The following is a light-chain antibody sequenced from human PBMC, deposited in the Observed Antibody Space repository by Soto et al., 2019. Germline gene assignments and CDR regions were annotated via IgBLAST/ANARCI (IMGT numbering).Light chain of an antibody. J-gene: IGKJ1*01. Sequence: EIVLTQSPATLSLSPGERATFSCRASQSVSSNLAWYQQKPGQAPRLLIYGASSRATGIPARFSGSGSGTEFTLTISTLQSEDFAMYYCQHYGSWPPLTFGHGTKVDIK. CDR1: QSVSSN. CDR3: QHYGSWPPLT. CDR2: GAS. V-gene: IGKV3-15*01.